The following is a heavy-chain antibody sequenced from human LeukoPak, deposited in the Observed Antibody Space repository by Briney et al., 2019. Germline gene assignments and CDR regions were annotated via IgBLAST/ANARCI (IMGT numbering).Heavy chain of an antibody. Sequence: GASVKVSCKASGYTFTSYGISWVRQAPGQGLEWMGWISACNGNTNYAQKLQGRVTMTTDTSTSTAYMELRSLRSDDTAVYYCARDPGYYGSGSYYKYPFDYWGQGTLVTVSS. J-gene: IGHJ4*02. CDR1: GYTFTSYG. CDR2: ISACNGNT. V-gene: IGHV1-18*01. CDR3: ARDPGYYGSGSYYKYPFDY. D-gene: IGHD3-10*01.